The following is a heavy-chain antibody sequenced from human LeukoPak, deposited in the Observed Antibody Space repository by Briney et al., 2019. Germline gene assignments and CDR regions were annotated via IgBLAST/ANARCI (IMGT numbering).Heavy chain of an antibody. CDR1: GFTFSDYY. CDR3: ARTLQYYDFWSGFRGTYYYYGMDV. J-gene: IGHJ6*02. CDR2: ISYDGSNK. V-gene: IGHV3-30*03. D-gene: IGHD3-3*01. Sequence: GGSLRLSCAASGFTFSDYYMSWIRQAPGKGLEWVAVISYDGSNKYYADSVKGRFTISRDNSKNTLYLQMNSLRAEDTAVYYCARTLQYYDFWSGFRGTYYYYGMDVWGQGTTVTVSS.